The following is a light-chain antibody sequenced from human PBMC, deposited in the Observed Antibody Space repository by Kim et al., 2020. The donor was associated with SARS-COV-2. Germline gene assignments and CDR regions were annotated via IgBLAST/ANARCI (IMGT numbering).Light chain of an antibody. V-gene: IGLV1-47*01. Sequence: ELTQPPSVSGAPGQRVTISCSGSKPNIGKNFVYWFQQRPGTAPKVLIYETNQRPSGVPDRFSGSKSDTSASLAISELRSEDEADYYCAVWDDSLSGEVFGGGTQLTVL. J-gene: IGLJ3*02. CDR2: ETN. CDR1: KPNIGKNF. CDR3: AVWDDSLSGEV.